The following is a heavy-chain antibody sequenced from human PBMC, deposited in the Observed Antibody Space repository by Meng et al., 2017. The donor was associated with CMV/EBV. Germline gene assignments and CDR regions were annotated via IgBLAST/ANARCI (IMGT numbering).Heavy chain of an antibody. CDR1: GFTFDDYA. Sequence: SLKISCAASGFTFDDYAMHWVRQAPGKGLEWVSGISWNSGSIGYADSVKGRFTISRDNAKNSLYLQMNSLRAEDTALYYCAKDIEKADYYGSGFYGMDVWGQGTTVTVSS. CDR3: AKDIEKADYYGSGFYGMDV. CDR2: ISWNSGSI. D-gene: IGHD3-10*01. J-gene: IGHJ6*02. V-gene: IGHV3-9*01.